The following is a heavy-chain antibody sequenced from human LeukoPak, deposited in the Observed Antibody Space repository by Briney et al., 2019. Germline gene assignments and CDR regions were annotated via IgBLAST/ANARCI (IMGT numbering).Heavy chain of an antibody. D-gene: IGHD3-10*01. CDR3: ARVPFLTGSGSLDY. Sequence: GSSAKVSCKASGDTFTSYGISWVRQAPGQGLEWMGWISAYNGNTNYAQKLQGRVTMTTDTSTSTAYMELRSPRSDDTAVYYCARVPFLTGSGSLDYCGQGTLVTVSS. V-gene: IGHV1-18*01. CDR2: ISAYNGNT. CDR1: GDTFTSYG. J-gene: IGHJ4*02.